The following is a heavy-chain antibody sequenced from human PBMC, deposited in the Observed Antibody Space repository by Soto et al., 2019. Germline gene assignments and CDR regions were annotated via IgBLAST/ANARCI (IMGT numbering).Heavy chain of an antibody. CDR3: ARGLSGWYLFDS. Sequence: WTWMRQHPGKGLEWIGYIYEMETTNYNPSLESRVTISVDTSKNQVYLEVTPVTAADTAVYYCARGLSGWYLFDSWGQGTLVTVSS. J-gene: IGHJ5*01. CDR2: IYEMETT. V-gene: IGHV4-31*02. D-gene: IGHD6-19*01.